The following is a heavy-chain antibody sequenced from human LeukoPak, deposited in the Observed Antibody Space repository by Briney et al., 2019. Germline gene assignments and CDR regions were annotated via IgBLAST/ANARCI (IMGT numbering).Heavy chain of an antibody. D-gene: IGHD6-19*01. Sequence: SQTLSLTCDISGESVSSKNGAWNWIRQSPSRGLEWLGRTYYRSKWYTDYAVSMNGRITISPDTSKNQFSLQLNSVTPDDTAVYYCARDVGTSGWHTFDYWGRGTLVTVSS. CDR2: TYYRSKWYT. CDR3: ARDVGTSGWHTFDY. CDR1: GESVSSKNGA. V-gene: IGHV6-1*01. J-gene: IGHJ4*02.